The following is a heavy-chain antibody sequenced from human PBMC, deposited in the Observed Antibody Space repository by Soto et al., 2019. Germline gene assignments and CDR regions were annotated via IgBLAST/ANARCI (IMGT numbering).Heavy chain of an antibody. Sequence: GGSLRLSFAVSGFTFANHWMPWVRQAPGKGLEWVSRMNSDGSTTDYADSVKGRFTVSRDNANNTLYLQMNSLRAEDTAVYYCATAEVDYGGPGTLVTVSS. J-gene: IGHJ4*02. CDR2: MNSDGSTT. V-gene: IGHV3-74*01. CDR1: GFTFANHW. CDR3: ATAEVDY.